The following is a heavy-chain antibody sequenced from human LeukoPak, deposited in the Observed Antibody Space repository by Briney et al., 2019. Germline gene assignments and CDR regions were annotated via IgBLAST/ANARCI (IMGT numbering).Heavy chain of an antibody. CDR2: IYSGGST. V-gene: IGHV3-53*01. CDR1: GFTVSSNY. CDR3: ARDLPAAPYYYYYGMDV. J-gene: IGHJ6*02. D-gene: IGHD2-2*01. Sequence: PGGSLRLSCAASGFTVSSNYMSWVRQAPGKGLEWVSVIYSGGSTYYADSVKGRFTISRDNSKNTLYPQMNSLRAEDTAVYYCARDLPAAPYYYYYGMDVWGQGTTVTVSS.